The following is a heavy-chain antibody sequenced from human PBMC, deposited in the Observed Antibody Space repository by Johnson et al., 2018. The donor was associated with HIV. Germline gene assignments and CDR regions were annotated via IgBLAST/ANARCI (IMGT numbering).Heavy chain of an antibody. D-gene: IGHD2-2*01. Sequence: QVQLVESGGGVVQPGRSLKLSCAASGFTFSSYGMHWVRQAPGKGLEWVAVISYAGSNKYYADYVKGRFTISRDHSKNTLYLQMNSLRAEDTAVYYCEREVPGKAFDIWGQGTMVTVSS. V-gene: IGHV3-30*19. J-gene: IGHJ3*02. CDR2: ISYAGSNK. CDR1: GFTFSSYG. CDR3: EREVPGKAFDI.